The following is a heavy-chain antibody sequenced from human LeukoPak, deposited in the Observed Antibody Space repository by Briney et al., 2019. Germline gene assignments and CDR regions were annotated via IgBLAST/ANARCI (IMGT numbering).Heavy chain of an antibody. CDR1: GFTFDDYA. D-gene: IGHD3-22*01. V-gene: IGHV3-9*01. CDR2: ISWNSGSI. CDR3: ARGFSYYDSSGPGY. J-gene: IGHJ4*02. Sequence: GRSLRLSCAASGFTFDDYAMHWARQAPGKGLEWVSGISWNSGSIGYADSVKGRFTISRDNAKNSLYLQMNSLRAEGTAVYYCARGFSYYDSSGPGYWGQGTLVTVSS.